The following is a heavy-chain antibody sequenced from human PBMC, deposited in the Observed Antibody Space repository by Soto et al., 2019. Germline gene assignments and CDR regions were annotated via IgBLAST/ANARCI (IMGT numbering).Heavy chain of an antibody. J-gene: IGHJ6*03. Sequence: EVQLLESGGGLVQPGGSLRLSCAASGFTFSSYAMSWVRQAPGKGLEWVSGISGSGGRTYYADSVKGRFTISRDNSKNTLYLQMNSLRAEDTAVYYCAKGDGYYDFWSGDLPSDYYDMDVWGKGTTVTVSS. CDR1: GFTFSSYA. CDR3: AKGDGYYDFWSGDLPSDYYDMDV. CDR2: ISGSGGRT. V-gene: IGHV3-23*01. D-gene: IGHD3-3*01.